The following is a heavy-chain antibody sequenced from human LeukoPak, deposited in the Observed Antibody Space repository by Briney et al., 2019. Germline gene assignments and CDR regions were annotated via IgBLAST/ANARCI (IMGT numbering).Heavy chain of an antibody. CDR2: ISSSSSYI. CDR1: GFTFSSYS. J-gene: IGHJ4*02. Sequence: GGSLRLSCAASGFTFSSYSMNWVRQAPGKGLEWVSSISSSSSYIYYADSVKGRFTISRDNAKNSLYLQMNSLRAEDTAVYYCASPYSGSVAGGGWGQGTLVTVSS. V-gene: IGHV3-21*01. CDR3: ASPYSGSVAGGG. D-gene: IGHD6-6*01.